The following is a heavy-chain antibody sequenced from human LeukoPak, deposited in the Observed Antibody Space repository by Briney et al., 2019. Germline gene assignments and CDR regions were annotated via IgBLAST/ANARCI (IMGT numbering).Heavy chain of an antibody. CDR3: ARVIMASTTGDDY. CDR1: GYTFTSYG. J-gene: IGHJ4*02. CDR2: IIPMFGKA. V-gene: IGHV1-69*06. Sequence: RASVKVSCKASGYTFTSYGISWVRQAPGQGLEWMGGIIPMFGKANYAQKFQGRVTITADKSTSTAYMELSSLRSEDTAVYYCARVIMASTTGDDYWGQGTLVTVSS. D-gene: IGHD5-12*01.